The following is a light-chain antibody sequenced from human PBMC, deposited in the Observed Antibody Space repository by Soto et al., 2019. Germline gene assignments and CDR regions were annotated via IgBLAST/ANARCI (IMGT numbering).Light chain of an antibody. CDR1: QYINTY. CDR3: QQSYTHPWT. Sequence: DIQMTQSPSSLSASVGDRVTISCRASQYINTYLNWYQQKGGKAPKLLIYAATNLQSGVPSRFSGSGSGTDFNVTISILQPEDFATYYCQQSYTHPWTFGPGTKVEIE. CDR2: AAT. V-gene: IGKV1-39*01. J-gene: IGKJ1*01.